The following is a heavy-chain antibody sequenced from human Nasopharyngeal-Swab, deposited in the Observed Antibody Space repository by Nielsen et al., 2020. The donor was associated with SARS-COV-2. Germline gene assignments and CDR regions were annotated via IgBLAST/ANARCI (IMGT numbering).Heavy chain of an antibody. CDR2: IRSKAYGGTT. D-gene: IGHD2-2*01. CDR1: GFTFGDYA. CDR3: TSWSSTSCYAED. J-gene: IGHJ4*02. Sequence: GESLKISCTASGFTFGDYAMSWFRQAPGKGLEWVGFIRSKAYGGTTEYAASVKGRFTISRGDSKSIAYLQMNSLKTEDTAVYYCTSWSSTSCYAEDWGQGTLVTVSS. V-gene: IGHV3-49*03.